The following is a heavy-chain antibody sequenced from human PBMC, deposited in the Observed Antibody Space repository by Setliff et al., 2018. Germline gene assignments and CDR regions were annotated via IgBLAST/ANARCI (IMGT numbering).Heavy chain of an antibody. V-gene: IGHV2-5*01. CDR3: AHIAGGGNSPRHDY. J-gene: IGHJ4*02. D-gene: IGHD2-21*01. Sequence: SGPTLVNPTQTLTLTCTFSGFSLSTSLLGVGWIRQPPGKALEWLALIYWNDEKRYSPSLKSRLTITKDTSKNQVVLTMTNMDPVDTATYYCAHIAGGGNSPRHDYWGQGTLVTVSS. CDR1: GFSLSTSLLG. CDR2: IYWNDEK.